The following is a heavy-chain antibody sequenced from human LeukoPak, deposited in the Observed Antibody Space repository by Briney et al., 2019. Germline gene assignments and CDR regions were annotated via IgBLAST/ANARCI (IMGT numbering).Heavy chain of an antibody. CDR1: GGSFSGYY. CDR3: ARGGGDYYDSSGYYYVNFDY. D-gene: IGHD3-22*01. Sequence: PSETLSLTCAVYGGSFSGYYWSWIRQPPGKGLEWIGGINHSGSTNYNPSLKSRVTISVDTSKNQFSLKLSSVTAADTAVYYCARGGGDYYDSSGYYYVNFDYWGQGTLVTVSS. J-gene: IGHJ4*02. CDR2: INHSGST. V-gene: IGHV4-34*01.